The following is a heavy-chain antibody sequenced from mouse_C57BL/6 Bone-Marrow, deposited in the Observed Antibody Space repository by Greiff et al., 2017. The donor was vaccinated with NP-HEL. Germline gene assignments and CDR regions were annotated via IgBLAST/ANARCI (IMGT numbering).Heavy chain of an antibody. CDR1: GFTFSNYW. V-gene: IGHV6-3*01. CDR3: TGGGSNYFYAMDY. CDR2: IRLKSDNYAT. D-gene: IGHD2-5*01. J-gene: IGHJ4*01. Sequence: KVEESGGGLVQPGGSMKLSCVASGFTFSNYWMNWVRQSPEKGLEWVAQIRLKSDNYATHYAESVKGRFTISRDDSKSSVYLQMNNLRAEDTGIYYCTGGGSNYFYAMDYWGQGTSVTVSS.